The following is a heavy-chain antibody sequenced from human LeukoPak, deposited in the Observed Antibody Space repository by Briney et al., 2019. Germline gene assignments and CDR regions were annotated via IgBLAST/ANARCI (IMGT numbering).Heavy chain of an antibody. CDR2: ISSSSSYI. CDR3: ASPLVGAMENDY. J-gene: IGHJ4*02. V-gene: IGHV3-21*01. D-gene: IGHD1-26*01. Sequence: PGGSLRLSCAASGFTFSSYSMNWVRQAPGKGLEWVSSISSSSSYIYYADSVKGRFTISRDNAKNSLYLQMNSLRAEDTAVYYCASPLVGAMENDYWGQGTLVTVSS. CDR1: GFTFSSYS.